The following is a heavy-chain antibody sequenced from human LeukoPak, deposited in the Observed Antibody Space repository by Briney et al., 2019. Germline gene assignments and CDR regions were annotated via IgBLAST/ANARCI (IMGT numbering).Heavy chain of an antibody. V-gene: IGHV3-21*01. CDR3: ARDIGIAVAGSYFDY. CDR2: ISSSSSYI. CDR1: GFTFSSYS. J-gene: IGHJ4*02. Sequence: KPGGSLRLSCAASGFTFSSYSMNWVRQAPGKGLEWVSSISSSSSYIYYADSVEGRFTISRDNAKNSLYLQMNSLRAEDTAVYYCARDIGIAVAGSYFDYWGQGTLVTVSS. D-gene: IGHD6-19*01.